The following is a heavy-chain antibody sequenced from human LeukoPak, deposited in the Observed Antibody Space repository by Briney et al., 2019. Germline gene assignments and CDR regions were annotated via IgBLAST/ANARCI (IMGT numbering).Heavy chain of an antibody. CDR3: ARGGRRLWFGESGSWFDP. CDR2: INHSGST. Sequence: SETLSLTCAVYGGSFSGYYWSWIRQPPGKGLEWIGEINHSGSTNYNPSLKSRVTISVDTSKNQFSPKLSSVTAADTAVYYCARGGRRLWFGESGSWFDPWGQGTLVTVSS. D-gene: IGHD3-10*01. J-gene: IGHJ5*02. V-gene: IGHV4-34*01. CDR1: GGSFSGYY.